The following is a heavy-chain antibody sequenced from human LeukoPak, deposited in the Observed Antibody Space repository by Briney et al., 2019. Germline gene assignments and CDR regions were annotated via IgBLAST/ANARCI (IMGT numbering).Heavy chain of an antibody. V-gene: IGHV1-2*02. D-gene: IGHD2-2*01. CDR3: ARERRPVVPAATRYFDL. J-gene: IGHJ2*01. Sequence: ASVKVSCKASGYTFTGYYMHWVRQAPGQGLEGRGWINPNSGGTNYAQKFQGRVTMTRDTSISTAYMELSRLRSDDTAVYYCARERRPVVPAATRYFDLWGRGTLVTVSS. CDR1: GYTFTGYY. CDR2: INPNSGGT.